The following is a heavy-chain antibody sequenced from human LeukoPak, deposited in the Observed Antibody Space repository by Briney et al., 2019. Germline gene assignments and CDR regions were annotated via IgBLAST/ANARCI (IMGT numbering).Heavy chain of an antibody. V-gene: IGHV4-34*01. CDR2: INHSGST. D-gene: IGHD6-13*01. J-gene: IGHJ6*02. CDR3: ARGSIAAAGTDYYYYGMDV. Sequence: PSETLSLTCAVYGGSFSGYYWSWIRQPPGKGLEWIGEINHSGSTNYNPSHKSRVTISVDTSKNQFSLKLSSVTAADTAVYYCARGSIAAAGTDYYYYGMDVWGQGTTVTVSS. CDR1: GGSFSGYY.